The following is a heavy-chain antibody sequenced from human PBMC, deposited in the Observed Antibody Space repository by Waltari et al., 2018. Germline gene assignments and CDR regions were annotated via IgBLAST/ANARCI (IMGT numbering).Heavy chain of an antibody. CDR3: AKGGTMVQGVTVDY. J-gene: IGHJ4*02. D-gene: IGHD3-10*01. Sequence: EVQLLESGGGLVQPGGSLRLSCAASGFTFSSYAMSWVRQAPGKGLEWVSAIRGSGGSTYYADSVKGRFTISRDNSKNTLYLQMNSLRAEDTAVYYCAKGGTMVQGVTVDYWGQGTLVTVSS. V-gene: IGHV3-23*01. CDR2: IRGSGGST. CDR1: GFTFSSYA.